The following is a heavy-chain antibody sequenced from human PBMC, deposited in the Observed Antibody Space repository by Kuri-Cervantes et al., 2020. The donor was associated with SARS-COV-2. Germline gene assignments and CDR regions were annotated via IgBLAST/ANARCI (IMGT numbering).Heavy chain of an antibody. CDR3: AAEGYSIIIWAFAH. CDR1: GYTFTGYY. Sequence: ASVKVSCKASGYTFTGYYMHWVRQAPGQGLEWMGRINPNSGGTNYAQKFQGRVSMTEDTSTDTAYMELSSLRSEDTAVYYCAAEGYSIIIWAFAHWGQGTKVTVSS. V-gene: IGHV1-2*06. D-gene: IGHD3-22*01. CDR2: INPNSGGT. J-gene: IGHJ3*01.